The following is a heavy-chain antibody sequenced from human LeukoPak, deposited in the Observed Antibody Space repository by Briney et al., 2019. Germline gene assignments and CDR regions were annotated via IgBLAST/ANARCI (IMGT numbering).Heavy chain of an antibody. CDR3: ARSRELLDFDT. J-gene: IGHJ4*02. CDR1: GYTFSDYT. D-gene: IGHD3-10*01. Sequence: ASVKVSCKTSGYTFSDYTIHWVRQAPGQGLEWMGWINPSSSAANYAQRFEGRVSLTRDTSISTADMVLTSLTSDDTGVYYCARSRELLDFDTWGQGTLVSVSS. CDR2: INPSSSAA. V-gene: IGHV1-2*02.